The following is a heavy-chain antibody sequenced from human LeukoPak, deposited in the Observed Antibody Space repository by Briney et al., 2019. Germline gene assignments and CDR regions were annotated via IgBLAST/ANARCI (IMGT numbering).Heavy chain of an antibody. CDR3: AKGGAALTDAPHGDVVTTTLDGFDL. Sequence: PGGSLRLSCAASGFDFIAYAMTRVRQAPGKGLEWVATVSGSGYRKYYADSVKGRFTTSRDNAKKTIFVQMHSLRAEDTAQYFCAKGGAALTDAPHGDVVTTTLDGFDLWGQGAMVTVSS. D-gene: IGHD2-21*02. CDR1: GFDFIAYA. J-gene: IGHJ3*01. V-gene: IGHV3-23*01. CDR2: VSGSGYRK.